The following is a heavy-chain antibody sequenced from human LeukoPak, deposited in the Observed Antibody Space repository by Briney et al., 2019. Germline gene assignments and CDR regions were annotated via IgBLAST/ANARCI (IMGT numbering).Heavy chain of an antibody. Sequence: ASVKVSCKASGYTFTGYYMHWVRQAPGQGLEWMGWINPNSGGTNYAQKFQGRVTMTRDTSISTAYMELSRLRSDDTAVYYCARVGYYDSPFDYWGQRTLVTVSS. CDR1: GYTFTGYY. V-gene: IGHV1-2*02. CDR3: ARVGYYDSPFDY. CDR2: INPNSGGT. D-gene: IGHD3-22*01. J-gene: IGHJ4*02.